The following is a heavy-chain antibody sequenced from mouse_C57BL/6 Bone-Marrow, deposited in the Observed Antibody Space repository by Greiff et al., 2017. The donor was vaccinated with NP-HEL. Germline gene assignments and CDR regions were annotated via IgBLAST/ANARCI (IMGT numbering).Heavy chain of an antibody. CDR3: ARSYGSSYWFAY. D-gene: IGHD1-1*01. J-gene: IGHJ3*01. V-gene: IGHV1-72*01. CDR2: IDPNSGGT. Sequence: QQSCKASGYTFTSYWMHWVKQRPGRGLEWIGRIDPNSGGTKYNEKFKSKATLTVDKPSSTAYMQLSSLTSEDSAVYYCARSYGSSYWFAYWGQGTLVTVSA. CDR1: GYTFTSYW.